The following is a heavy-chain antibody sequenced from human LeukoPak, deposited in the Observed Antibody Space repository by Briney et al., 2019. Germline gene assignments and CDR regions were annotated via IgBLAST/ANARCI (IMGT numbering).Heavy chain of an antibody. J-gene: IGHJ3*02. V-gene: IGHV4-31*03. CDR2: IYYSGST. Sequence: SQTLSLTCTVSGGSISSGGYYWSWIRQHPGKGLEWIGYIYYSGSTYYNPSLKSRITISLDTSKNQFSLKLSSVTAADTAVYYCARDEYYYGSGSYGAFHIWGQGTMVTVSS. CDR3: ARDEYYYGSGSYGAFHI. CDR1: GGSISSGGYY. D-gene: IGHD3-10*01.